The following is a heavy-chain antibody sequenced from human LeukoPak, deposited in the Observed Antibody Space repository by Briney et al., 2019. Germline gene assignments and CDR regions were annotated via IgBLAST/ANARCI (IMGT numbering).Heavy chain of an antibody. Sequence: SVKVSCKASGGTFSSYAISWVRQAPGQGLEWMGGIIPIFGTANYAQKFQGRVTITADKSTSTAYMELSSLRSEDTAVYYCARALNGYSSSFPYWGQGTLVTVSS. CDR1: GGTFSSYA. V-gene: IGHV1-69*06. D-gene: IGHD6-6*01. J-gene: IGHJ4*02. CDR2: IIPIFGTA. CDR3: ARALNGYSSSFPY.